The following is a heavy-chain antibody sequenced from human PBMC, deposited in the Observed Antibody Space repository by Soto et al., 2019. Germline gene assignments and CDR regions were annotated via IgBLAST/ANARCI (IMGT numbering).Heavy chain of an antibody. Sequence: GSLRLSCAASGFTFSSYSMNWVRQAPGKGLEWVSSISSSSSYIYYADSVKGRFTISRDNAKNSLYLQMNSLRAEDTAVYYCARDSITYYYDSSGYPKGPEGYYGMDVWGQGTTVTV. D-gene: IGHD3-22*01. CDR1: GFTFSSYS. V-gene: IGHV3-21*01. J-gene: IGHJ6*02. CDR3: ARDSITYYYDSSGYPKGPEGYYGMDV. CDR2: ISSSSSYI.